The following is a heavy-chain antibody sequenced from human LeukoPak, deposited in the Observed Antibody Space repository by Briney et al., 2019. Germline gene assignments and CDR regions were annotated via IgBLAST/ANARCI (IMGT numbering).Heavy chain of an antibody. CDR3: AREGDSRWGELSP. Sequence: GRSLRLSCAASGFTFSTYAIHWVRQAPGKGLEWVAVIWYDGSEQYYADSVKGRFIISRDNSKSTSDLQMNSLRAEDTAVYYCAREGDSRWGELSPWGQGTLVTVSA. CDR1: GFTFSTYA. D-gene: IGHD3-16*02. J-gene: IGHJ1*01. V-gene: IGHV3-33*01. CDR2: IWYDGSEQ.